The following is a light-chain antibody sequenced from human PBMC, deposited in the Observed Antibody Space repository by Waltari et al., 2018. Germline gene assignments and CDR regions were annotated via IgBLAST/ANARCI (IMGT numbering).Light chain of an antibody. CDR1: SSDVGGYDF. J-gene: IGLJ2*01. CDR2: DVS. CDR3: CSSEGADTSVL. V-gene: IGLV2-11*01. Sequence: QSALTQPRSASGSPGQSVTISCTGTSSDVGGYDFVSWYQQYPGKAPKLIIYDVSRRPPGVPDRFSGSKAGNTASLTVSGLLTEDEADYYCCSSEGADTSVLFGGGTTLTVL.